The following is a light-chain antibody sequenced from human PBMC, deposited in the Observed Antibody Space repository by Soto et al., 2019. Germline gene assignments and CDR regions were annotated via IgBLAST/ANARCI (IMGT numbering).Light chain of an antibody. Sequence: SPGTLTLSPGERATLSYRNSQSVSSGYLAWYQQKPGQAPRLLIYCASSMATGIPDRFSGSGSCTDFTLTISRLAPEDFAVYYCQQYGSSPPITFGQGTRLEIK. CDR2: CAS. CDR3: QQYGSSPPIT. V-gene: IGKV3-20*01. J-gene: IGKJ5*01. CDR1: QSVSSGY.